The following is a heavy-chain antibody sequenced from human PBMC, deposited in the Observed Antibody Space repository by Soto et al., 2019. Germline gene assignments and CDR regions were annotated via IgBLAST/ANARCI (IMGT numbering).Heavy chain of an antibody. D-gene: IGHD1-26*01. CDR2: IIPIFGTA. Sequence: SVKVSCKATGGTFSSYAISWVRQAPGQGLEWMGGIIPIFGTANYAQKFQGRVTITADESTSTAYMELSSLRSEDTAVYYCARDMAVSGSYPGVDWFDPWGQGTLVTVSS. V-gene: IGHV1-69*13. J-gene: IGHJ5*02. CDR1: GGTFSSYA. CDR3: ARDMAVSGSYPGVDWFDP.